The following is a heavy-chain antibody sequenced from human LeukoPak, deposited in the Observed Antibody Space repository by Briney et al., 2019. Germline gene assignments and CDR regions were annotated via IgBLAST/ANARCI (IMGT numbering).Heavy chain of an antibody. CDR2: VSSSTNYI. J-gene: IGHJ6*02. CDR3: ARLAHEDHYYYGMDV. V-gene: IGHV3-21*01. CDR1: GFTFSSYN. Sequence: GRSLRLSCAASGFTFSSYNMNWVRQAPGKGLEWVSSVSSSTNYIYYADSVRGRFTISRDNAKNSLSLQMNSLRAEDTAVYHCARLAHEDHYYYGMDVWGQGTTVTVSS.